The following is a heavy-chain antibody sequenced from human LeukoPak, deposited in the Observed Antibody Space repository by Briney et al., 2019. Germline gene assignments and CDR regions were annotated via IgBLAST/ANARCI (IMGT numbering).Heavy chain of an antibody. D-gene: IGHD3-22*01. CDR3: ARYYYDSSGSNSGMDV. CDR2: IYYSGST. J-gene: IGHJ6*02. Sequence: SETLSLTCAVYGGSFSGYYWSWIRQPPGKGLEWIGYIYYSGSTNYNPSLKSRVTMSVDTSKNQFSLKLSSVTATDTAVYYCARYYYDSSGSNSGMDVWGQGTTVTVSS. V-gene: IGHV4-59*12. CDR1: GGSFSGYY.